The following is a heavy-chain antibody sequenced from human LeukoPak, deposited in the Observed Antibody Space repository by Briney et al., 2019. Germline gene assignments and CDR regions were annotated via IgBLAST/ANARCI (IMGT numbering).Heavy chain of an antibody. V-gene: IGHV3-21*01. CDR1: GFTFSSYS. J-gene: IGHJ4*02. CDR3: ARNGGSSDFDY. D-gene: IGHD4-23*01. CDR2: ISSSGTYI. Sequence: PGGSLRLSCAASGFTFSSYSMNWVRQAPGKGLEWVSFISSSGTYIYYADSMKGRFTISRDNAKNSLYLQMNSLRAEDTALYYCARNGGSSDFDYWGQGTLVTVSS.